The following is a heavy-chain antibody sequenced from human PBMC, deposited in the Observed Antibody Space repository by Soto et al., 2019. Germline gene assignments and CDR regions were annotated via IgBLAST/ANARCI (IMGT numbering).Heavy chain of an antibody. J-gene: IGHJ5*02. Sequence: GGSLRLSCAASGFAFGAYAMHWVRLPPGKGLEWVALISYTGGTKYYADSVKGRFAISRDNSKNTVFLEMNGLRPEDTAVYYCARDEACTDTSCRNNWFGPRDRGTLVTVSS. CDR3: ARDEACTDTSCRNNWFGP. CDR1: GFAFGAYA. D-gene: IGHD2-8*02. CDR2: ISYTGGTK. V-gene: IGHV3-30*09.